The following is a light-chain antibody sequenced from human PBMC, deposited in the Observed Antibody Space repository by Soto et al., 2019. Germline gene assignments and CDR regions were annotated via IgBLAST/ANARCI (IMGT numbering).Light chain of an antibody. Sequence: DIVMTQSPDSLAVSLGERATINCKSSQSVLYSSNNNNYLAWYQQKPGQPPKLLIHWASTRESGVPDRFSGSGSGTDFTLTISSLQAEDVELYYCQQYYRTPLTFGGGTKVDIK. CDR2: WAS. CDR3: QQYYRTPLT. J-gene: IGKJ4*01. V-gene: IGKV4-1*01. CDR1: QSVLYSSNNNNY.